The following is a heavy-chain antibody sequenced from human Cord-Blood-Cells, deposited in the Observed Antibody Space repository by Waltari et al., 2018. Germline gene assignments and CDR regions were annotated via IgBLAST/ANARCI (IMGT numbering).Heavy chain of an antibody. V-gene: IGHV1-69*12. D-gene: IGHD3-9*01. CDR3: ARGSGILTGSAFDI. CDR1: GGTFSSYA. J-gene: IGHJ3*02. Sequence: QVQLVQSGAEVKKPGSSVKVSCKASGGTFSSYAISRVRQAPGQGLEWMGGSIPIVGIARDAQKFQGRVTITADESTSTAYMELSSLRSEDTAVYYCARGSGILTGSAFDIWGQGTMVTVSS. CDR2: SIPIVGIA.